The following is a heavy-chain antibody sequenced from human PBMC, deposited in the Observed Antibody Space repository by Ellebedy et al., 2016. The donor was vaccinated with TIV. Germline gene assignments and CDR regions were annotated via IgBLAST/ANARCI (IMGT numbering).Heavy chain of an antibody. CDR3: ARDQAEGRSSDY. CDR1: GYTFTSYH. J-gene: IGHJ4*02. CDR2: INPSGGST. Sequence: AASVTVSCKASGYTFTSYHMQCVRQSPGQGLEWMGIINPSGGSTDYAQKFQGRVTLTRDTSTSTVYMELSSLRSEDTAVYYCARDQAEGRSSDYWGQGTLVTVSS. D-gene: IGHD6-13*01. V-gene: IGHV1-46*01.